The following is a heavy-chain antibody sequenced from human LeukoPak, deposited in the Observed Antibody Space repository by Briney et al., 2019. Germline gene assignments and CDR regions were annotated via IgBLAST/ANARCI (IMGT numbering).Heavy chain of an antibody. CDR2: IYYSGST. CDR1: GVSISSSSYY. J-gene: IGHJ4*02. CDR3: ASEAYCGGDCYPYYFDY. V-gene: IGHV4-39*01. D-gene: IGHD2-21*02. Sequence: SETLSLTCTVSGVSISSSSYYWGWIRQPPGKGLEWIGSIYYSGSTYYNPSLKSRVTISVDTSKNQFSLKLSSVTAADTAVYYCASEAYCGGDCYPYYFDYWGQGTLVTVSS.